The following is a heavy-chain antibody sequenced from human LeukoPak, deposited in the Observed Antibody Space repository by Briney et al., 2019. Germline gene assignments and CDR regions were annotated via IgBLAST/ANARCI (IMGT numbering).Heavy chain of an antibody. CDR3: AKDLAAGSIAAVNWFDP. Sequence: GGSLRLSCAASGFTFSSYAMSWVRQAPGKGLEWVSAISGSGGSTYYADSVKGRFTISRDNSKNALYLQMNSLRAEDTAVYYCAKDLAAGSIAAVNWFDPWGQGTLVTVSS. D-gene: IGHD6-6*01. CDR1: GFTFSSYA. CDR2: ISGSGGST. J-gene: IGHJ5*02. V-gene: IGHV3-23*01.